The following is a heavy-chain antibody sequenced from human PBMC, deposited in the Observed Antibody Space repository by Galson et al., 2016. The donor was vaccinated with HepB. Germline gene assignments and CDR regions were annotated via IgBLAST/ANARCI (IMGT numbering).Heavy chain of an antibody. CDR3: ARTVLRYFDWLPLFYFDL. CDR2: IYYSGRT. J-gene: IGHJ2*01. V-gene: IGHV4-39*01. CDR1: GGFISSSSYY. D-gene: IGHD3-9*01. Sequence: SETLSLTCTVSGGFISSSSYYWGWIRQPPGKGLEWTGNIYYSGRTYYNPSLKSRVTMSVDTSKNQLSLKLSSLTAADTAAYYCARTVLRYFDWLPLFYFDLWGRGTLLAVSS.